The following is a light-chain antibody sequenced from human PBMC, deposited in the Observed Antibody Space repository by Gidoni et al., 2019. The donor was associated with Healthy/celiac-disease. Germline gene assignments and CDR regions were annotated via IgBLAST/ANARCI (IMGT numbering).Light chain of an antibody. CDR3: RQYYSYPFT. Sequence: ANRLTQSSSSFTASTGDIFTITCRASQGISSYLAWYQKKPGKAPKLLIDAASTLQSGVPSRFSGSGSGTDFTLTSSCLQYEDFATYYCRQYYSYPFTFGPGTKVDIK. CDR1: QGISSY. J-gene: IGKJ3*01. V-gene: IGKV1-8*01. CDR2: AAS.